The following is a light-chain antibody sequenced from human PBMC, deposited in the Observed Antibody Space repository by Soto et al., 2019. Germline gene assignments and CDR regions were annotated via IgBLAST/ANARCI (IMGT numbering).Light chain of an antibody. V-gene: IGLV2-23*01. CDR3: CSYAGSNTYV. Sequence: QSALTQPASVSGSPGQSITISCTGTSSDVGNYNLVSWYQQHPGKAPKVMIYAGSNRPSGVSHRFSGFKSCNTASLTISGLQAEDEADYHCCSYAGSNTYVFGTGTKLTVL. CDR2: AGS. CDR1: SSDVGNYNL. J-gene: IGLJ1*01.